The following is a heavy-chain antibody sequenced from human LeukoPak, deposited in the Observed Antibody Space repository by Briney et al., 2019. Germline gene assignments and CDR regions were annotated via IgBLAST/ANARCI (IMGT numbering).Heavy chain of an antibody. Sequence: RSSETLSLTCAVSGGSISSSNWWSWVRQPPGKGLEWIGYIYYSGSTYYNPSLKSRVTISVDTSKNQFSLKLSSVTAADTAVYYCARGRGYSYALDYWGQGTLVTVSS. CDR1: GGSISSSNW. J-gene: IGHJ4*02. V-gene: IGHV4-4*02. CDR2: IYYSGST. CDR3: ARGRGYSYALDY. D-gene: IGHD5-18*01.